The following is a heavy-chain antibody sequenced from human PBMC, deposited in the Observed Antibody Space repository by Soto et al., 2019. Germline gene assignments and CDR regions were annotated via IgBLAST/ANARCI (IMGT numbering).Heavy chain of an antibody. V-gene: IGHV4-31*03. D-gene: IGHD3-3*01. CDR1: GGSISSGGYY. J-gene: IGHJ5*02. CDR2: IHYSGNT. CDR3: AKAIGIDFSWFDP. Sequence: QVQLQESGPGLVKPSQTLSLTCTVSGGSISSGGYYWSWIRQHPGKGLEWIGYIHYSGNTLYNPSRKSRVTMSVDTSKNQVSLKLSSVTAADTAVYYCAKAIGIDFSWFDPWGQGTLVPVSS.